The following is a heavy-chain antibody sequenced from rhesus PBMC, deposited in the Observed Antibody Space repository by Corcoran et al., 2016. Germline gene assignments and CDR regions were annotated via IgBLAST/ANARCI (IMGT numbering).Heavy chain of an antibody. V-gene: IGHV4-99*02. CDR2: ISGSSGST. D-gene: IGHD2-15*01. J-gene: IGHJ4*01. Sequence: QVQLQESGPGLVKPSGTLSFPCAVSGYSRRSCYYWGWLSPPTGQGPVYIGYISGSSGSTYYNPSLKSRVTMSKDTSKNQFSLKLSSVTAADTAVYYCARESDRGGRLTAPLDYWGQGVLVTVSS. CDR1: GYSRRSCYY. CDR3: ARESDRGGRLTAPLDY.